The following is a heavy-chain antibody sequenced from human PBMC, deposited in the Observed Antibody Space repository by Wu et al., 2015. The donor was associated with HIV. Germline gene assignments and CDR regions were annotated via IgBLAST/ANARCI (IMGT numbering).Heavy chain of an antibody. CDR1: GGFFRNYP. CDR3: ARAYGSSSPLDY. D-gene: IGHD5-24*01. CDR2: IFHTA. Sequence: QVQVVQSGAEVKRPGSSVRVSCTASGGFFRNYPITWLRQAPRQGLEWIGRIFHTADYAQKFTLTESRFPSDESTDTSYLDLTSLTHEDTAVYYCARAYGSSSPLDYWGQGTPVHRLL. J-gene: IGHJ4*02. V-gene: IGHV1-69*15.